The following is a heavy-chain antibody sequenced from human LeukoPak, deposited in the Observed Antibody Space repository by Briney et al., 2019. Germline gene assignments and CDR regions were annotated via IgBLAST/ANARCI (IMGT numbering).Heavy chain of an antibody. Sequence: SEALSLTCTVSGGSISSSSYNWGWIRQPPGKGLECIGSIYYSGSTYYNPSLKSRVTISVDTSKNQFSLKLSSVTAADTAVYYRAIWDEVVVPIWGQGTMVTVSS. V-gene: IGHV4-39*01. J-gene: IGHJ3*02. CDR1: GGSISSSSYN. CDR2: IYYSGST. CDR3: AIWDEVVVPI. D-gene: IGHD2-2*01.